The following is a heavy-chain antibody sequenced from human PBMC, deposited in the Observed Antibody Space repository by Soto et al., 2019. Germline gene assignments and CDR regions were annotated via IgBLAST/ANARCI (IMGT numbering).Heavy chain of an antibody. CDR2: IDPSDSYT. CDR1: GYSFTSYW. CDR3: ARHCSSTSCYLY. Sequence: PGESLKISCKGSGYSFTSYWISWVRQMPGKGLEWMGRIDPSDSYTNYSPSFQGHVTISADKSISTAYLQWSSLKASDTAMYYCARHCSSTSCYLYWGQGTLVTVSS. J-gene: IGHJ4*02. V-gene: IGHV5-10-1*01. D-gene: IGHD2-2*01.